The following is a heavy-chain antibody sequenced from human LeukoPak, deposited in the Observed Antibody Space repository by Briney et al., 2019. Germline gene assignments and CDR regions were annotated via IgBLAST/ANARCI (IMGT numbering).Heavy chain of an antibody. V-gene: IGHV4-59*01. D-gene: IGHD3-3*01. CDR2: IYYSGST. Sequence: PSETLSLTCTVSGGSISSYYWSWIRQPPGKGLEWIGYIYYSGSTNYNPSLKSRVTISVDTSKNQFSLKLSSVTAADTAVYYCAGPKKLRFGGNYYYMDVWGKGTTVTVSS. CDR3: AGPKKLRFGGNYYYMDV. J-gene: IGHJ6*03. CDR1: GGSISSYY.